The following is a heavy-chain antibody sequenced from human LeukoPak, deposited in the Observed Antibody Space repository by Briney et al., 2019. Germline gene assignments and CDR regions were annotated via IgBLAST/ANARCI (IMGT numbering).Heavy chain of an antibody. CDR1: GYSISSGYY. CDR2: IYYSGNT. Sequence: PSETLSLTCTVSGYSISSGYYWAWIRQPPGKGLEWIGSIYYSGNTYYNASLKSQVSISIDMSKNQFSLKVTSVTAADTAMYYCARQTGSGLFILPGGQGTLVTVSS. D-gene: IGHD3/OR15-3a*01. J-gene: IGHJ4*02. CDR3: ARQTGSGLFILP. V-gene: IGHV4-38-2*02.